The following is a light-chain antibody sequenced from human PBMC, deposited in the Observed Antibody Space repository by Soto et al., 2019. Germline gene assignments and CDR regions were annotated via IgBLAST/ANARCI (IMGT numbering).Light chain of an antibody. CDR3: SSYTNSDTWV. CDR2: EVT. V-gene: IGLV2-14*01. Sequence: QSVLTQPAYVSGSPGQSITISCTGTSSDVGGYNYVSWYQQHPGQVPKLTIYEVTNRPSGVSSRFSGSKSGNTASLTISGLQAEAEADYYCSSYTNSDTWVFGGATKVTVL. CDR1: SSDVGGYNY. J-gene: IGLJ3*02.